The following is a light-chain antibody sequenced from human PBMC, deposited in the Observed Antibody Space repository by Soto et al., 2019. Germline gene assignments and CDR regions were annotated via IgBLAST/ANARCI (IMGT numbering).Light chain of an antibody. CDR1: QSITHF. V-gene: IGKV1-39*01. CDR2: AAS. CDR3: QQSYTTPRLS. Sequence: DIQMTQSPSSLSASIGDKLTISCRANQSITHFLNWYQKKPGEVPKLLIYAASRLQSGVPSRFSGSGFGTDFALTINSLQPEDFATYYCQQSYTTPRLSFGGGTRVDLK. J-gene: IGKJ4*01.